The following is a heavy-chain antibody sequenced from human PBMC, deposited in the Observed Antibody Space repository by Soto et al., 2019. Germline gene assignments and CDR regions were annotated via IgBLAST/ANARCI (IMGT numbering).Heavy chain of an antibody. D-gene: IGHD6-6*01. Sequence: PWASVKVSCKASGGTFSSYAISWVRQAPGQGLEWMGGIIPIFGTANYAQKFQGRVTITADESTSTAYMELSSLRSEDTAVYYCARDRERYSSSSGAFDIWGQGTMVTVSS. CDR3: ARDRERYSSSSGAFDI. J-gene: IGHJ3*02. CDR2: IIPIFGTA. CDR1: GGTFSSYA. V-gene: IGHV1-69*13.